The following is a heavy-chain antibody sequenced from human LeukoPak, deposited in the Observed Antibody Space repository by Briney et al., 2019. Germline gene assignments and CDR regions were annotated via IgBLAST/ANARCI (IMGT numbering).Heavy chain of an antibody. D-gene: IGHD3-16*01. J-gene: IGHJ6*02. CDR2: IYYSGST. CDR3: ATSKGGYYYGMDV. V-gene: IGHV4-39*01. CDR1: GGSISSSSYY. Sequence: SETLSLTCTVSGGSISSSSYYWRWIRQPPGKGLEWIGSIYYSGSTYYNPSLKSRVTISVDTSKNQFSLKLSSVTAADTAVYYCATSKGGYYYGMDVWGQGTTVTVSS.